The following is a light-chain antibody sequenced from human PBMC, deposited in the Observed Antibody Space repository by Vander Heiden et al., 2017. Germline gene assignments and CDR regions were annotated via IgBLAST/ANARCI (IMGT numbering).Light chain of an antibody. CDR2: RSN. V-gene: IGLV1-47*01. CDR3: TAWDDRLSGPV. CDR1: STNIGGNY. Sequence: QSVVPQPPSASGTPAQRVTLSCSGSSTNIGGNYVYWYQQHPGTAPKLLIFRSNQRTSGVPDRFSGSKSGTSASLVISGLRSEDEADYYCTAWDDRLSGPVFGGGTKLTVL. J-gene: IGLJ3*02.